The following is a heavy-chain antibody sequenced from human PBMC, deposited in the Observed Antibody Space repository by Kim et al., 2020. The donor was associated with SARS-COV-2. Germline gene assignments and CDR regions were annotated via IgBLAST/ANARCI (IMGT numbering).Heavy chain of an antibody. CDR3: ARDLLRSGYDY. Sequence: NIKSSQKFQGRATLTWDTSASTAYMEPRALTSEDTAVYYCARDLLRSGYDYWGQGTLVTVSS. D-gene: IGHD5-12*01. J-gene: IGHJ4*02. V-gene: IGHV1-3*01. CDR2: NI.